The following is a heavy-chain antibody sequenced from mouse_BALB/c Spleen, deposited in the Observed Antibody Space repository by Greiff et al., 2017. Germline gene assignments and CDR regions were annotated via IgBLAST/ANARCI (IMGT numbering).Heavy chain of an antibody. CDR1: GYTFTSYW. Sequence: VQLQQSGAELAKPGASVKMSCKASGYTFTSYWMHWVKQRPGQGLEWIGYINPSTGDTEYNQKFKDKATLTADKSSSTAYMQLSSLTSEDSAVYYCARRKSLSWDWFAYWGQGTLVTVSA. D-gene: IGHD4-1*01. J-gene: IGHJ3*01. CDR2: INPSTGDT. V-gene: IGHV1-7*01. CDR3: ARRKSLSWDWFAY.